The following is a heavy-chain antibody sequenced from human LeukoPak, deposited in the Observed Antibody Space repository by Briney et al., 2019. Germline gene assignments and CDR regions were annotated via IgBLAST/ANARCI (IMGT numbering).Heavy chain of an antibody. J-gene: IGHJ3*02. Sequence: ASVKVSCKVSGYTLTELSMHWVRQAPGKGLEWMGGFDPEDGETIYAQKFQGRVTMTEDTSTDTAYMELSSLRSEDTAVYYCARVDSSGYYFDIWGQGTMVTVSS. CDR1: GYTLTELS. CDR3: ARVDSSGYYFDI. D-gene: IGHD3-22*01. V-gene: IGHV1-24*01. CDR2: FDPEDGET.